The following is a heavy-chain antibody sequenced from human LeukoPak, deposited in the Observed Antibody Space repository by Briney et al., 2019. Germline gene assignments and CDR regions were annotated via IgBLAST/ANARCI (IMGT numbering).Heavy chain of an antibody. CDR1: GFTFSSYA. V-gene: IGHV3-23*01. CDR3: AKDRDKRNYPDAFDI. D-gene: IGHD1-7*01. J-gene: IGHJ3*02. Sequence: GGPLRLSCEASGFTFSSYAMSWVRQAPGKGLERVSAISGRGGSTYYADSVKGRFTISRDNSKNTLYLQMNSLRAEDTAVYYCAKDRDKRNYPDAFDIWGQGTMVTVSS. CDR2: ISGRGGST.